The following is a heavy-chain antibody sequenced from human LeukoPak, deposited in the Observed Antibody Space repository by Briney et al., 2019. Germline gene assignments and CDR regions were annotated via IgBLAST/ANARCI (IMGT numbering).Heavy chain of an antibody. CDR1: GYTFTNYG. CDR3: ARGAYCGGDCYQRSLDY. J-gene: IGHJ4*02. Sequence: GASAKVSCKASGYTFTNYGISCVRQAPGQGLEWMGWISAYNGNTNYAQKLQDRVTMTTDTSTSTAYMEVRSLRSDDTAVYYCARGAYCGGDCYQRSLDYWGQGALVTVSS. CDR2: ISAYNGNT. V-gene: IGHV1-18*01. D-gene: IGHD2-21*02.